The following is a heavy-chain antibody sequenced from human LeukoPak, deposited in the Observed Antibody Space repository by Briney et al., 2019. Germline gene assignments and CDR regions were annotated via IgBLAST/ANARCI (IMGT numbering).Heavy chain of an antibody. CDR2: INHSGST. Sequence: KPSETLSLTCTVSGGSISSYSWSWIRQPPGKGLEWIGEINHSGSTNYNPSLKSRVTISVDTSKNQFSLKLSSVTAADTAVYYCARLLSYWGQGTLVTVSS. J-gene: IGHJ4*02. V-gene: IGHV4-34*01. CDR3: ARLLSY. CDR1: GGSISSYS. D-gene: IGHD2-21*01.